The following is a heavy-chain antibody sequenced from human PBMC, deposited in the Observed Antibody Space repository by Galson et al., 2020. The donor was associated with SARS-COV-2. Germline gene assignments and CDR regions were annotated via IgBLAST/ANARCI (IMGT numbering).Heavy chain of an antibody. J-gene: IGHJ6*03. Sequence: ASVKVSCKASGYTFTSYGISWVRQAPGQGLEWMGWISAYNGNTNYAQKLQGRVTMTTDTSTSTAYMELRSLRSDDTAVYYCARGVVGMGANYYYYMDVWGKGTTVTVSS. V-gene: IGHV1-18*04. CDR2: ISAYNGNT. CDR3: ARGVVGMGANYYYYMDV. D-gene: IGHD2-2*01. CDR1: GYTFTSYG.